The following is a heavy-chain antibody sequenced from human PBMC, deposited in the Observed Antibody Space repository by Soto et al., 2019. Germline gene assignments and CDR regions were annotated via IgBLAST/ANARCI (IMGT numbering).Heavy chain of an antibody. CDR1: GFPFSNAW. J-gene: IGHJ4*02. CDR2: IKSKTDGETT. Sequence: EVQLVESGGGFVKPGGSLRLSCAVSGFPFSNAWMNWVRQAPGKGLEWVGRIKSKTDGETTDYGAPVKGRFTISRDDSKNTLYLQMNSLKTEDTALYYWTTLRISMVRGVRPADYWGQGTLVTVSS. V-gene: IGHV3-15*07. CDR3: TTLRISMVRGVRPADY. D-gene: IGHD3-10*01.